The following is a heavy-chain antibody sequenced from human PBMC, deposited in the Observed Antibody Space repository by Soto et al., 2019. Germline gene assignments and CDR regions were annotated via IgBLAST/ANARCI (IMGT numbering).Heavy chain of an antibody. J-gene: IGHJ5*02. CDR2: ISTTGSPR. CDR3: ARDIFPGIAVAGTWFDP. CDR1: GFTFSSYS. D-gene: IGHD6-19*01. V-gene: IGHV3-48*02. Sequence: HPGGSLRLSCAASGFTFSSYSMNWVRQAPGKGLEWVSYISTTGSPRYYADSVRGRFTISRDDAKNSLYLQLNSLRDEDTAVYYCARDIFPGIAVAGTWFDPWGQGILVTVSS.